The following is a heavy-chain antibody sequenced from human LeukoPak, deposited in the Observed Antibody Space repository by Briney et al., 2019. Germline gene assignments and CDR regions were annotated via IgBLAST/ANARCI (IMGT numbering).Heavy chain of an antibody. V-gene: IGHV4-59*01. CDR3: ARGGEAATAD. Sequence: SETLSLTCTVSGGSISTYYWTWIRQPPGKGLEWIGYIYYSGSTNYNPSLKSRATISVDTSKNQFSLKLSSVTAADTAVYYCARGGEAATADWGRGILVTVSS. J-gene: IGHJ4*02. D-gene: IGHD6-13*01. CDR2: IYYSGST. CDR1: GGSISTYY.